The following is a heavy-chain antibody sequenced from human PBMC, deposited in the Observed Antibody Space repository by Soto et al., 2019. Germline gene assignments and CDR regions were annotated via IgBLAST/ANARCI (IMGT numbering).Heavy chain of an antibody. CDR2: IYYSGST. Sequence: PSETLSLTCTVSGGSISSSSYYWGWIRQPPGKGLEWIGSIYYSGSTYYNPSLKSRVTISVDTSKNQFSLKLSSVTAADTAVYYCATTPEDTATYYFDYWGQGTLVT. V-gene: IGHV4-39*01. D-gene: IGHD5-18*01. CDR3: ATTPEDTATYYFDY. CDR1: GGSISSSSYY. J-gene: IGHJ4*02.